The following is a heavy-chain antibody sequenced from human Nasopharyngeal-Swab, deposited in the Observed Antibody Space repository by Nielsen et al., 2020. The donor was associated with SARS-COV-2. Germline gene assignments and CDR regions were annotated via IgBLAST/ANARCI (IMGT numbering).Heavy chain of an antibody. CDR3: ARAGGYSGYEIDAFDI. Sequence: SETLSLTCTVSGGSISSGGYYWSWIRQHPGKGLEWIGYIYYSGSTYYNPSLKSRVTISVDTSKNQFSLKLSSVTAADTAVYYCARAGGYSGYEIDAFDIWGQGTMVTVSS. CDR2: IYYSGST. J-gene: IGHJ3*02. D-gene: IGHD5-12*01. V-gene: IGHV4-31*03. CDR1: GGSISSGGYY.